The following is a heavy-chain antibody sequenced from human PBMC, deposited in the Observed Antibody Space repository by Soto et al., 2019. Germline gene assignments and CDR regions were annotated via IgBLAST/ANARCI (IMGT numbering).Heavy chain of an antibody. CDR2: ISGSGVRT. D-gene: IGHD3-16*01. CDR1: GFTFSRYA. CDR3: ATPAYDY. J-gene: IGHJ4*02. Sequence: GGSLRLSCAASGFTFSRYAMTWVRQTPGKALEWVSSISGSGVRTYYSDSVRGRFTISRDNSKDRLYLEMNSVRAEDTAVYYCATPAYDYWGQGTLVTVSS. V-gene: IGHV3-23*01.